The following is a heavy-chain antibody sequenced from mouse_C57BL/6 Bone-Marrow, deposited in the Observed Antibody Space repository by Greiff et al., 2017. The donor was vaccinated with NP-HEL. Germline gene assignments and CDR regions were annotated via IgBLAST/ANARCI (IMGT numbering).Heavy chain of an antibody. J-gene: IGHJ3*01. D-gene: IGHD1-1*01. Sequence: VQLQESGAELARPGASVKLSCKASGYTFTSYGISWVKQRTGQGLEWIGEIYPRSGNTYYNEKFKGKATLTADKSSSTAYMELRSLTSEDSAVYFCARRLLLRYPAWFAYWGQGTLVTVSA. CDR2: IYPRSGNT. CDR3: ARRLLLRYPAWFAY. CDR1: GYTFTSYG. V-gene: IGHV1-81*01.